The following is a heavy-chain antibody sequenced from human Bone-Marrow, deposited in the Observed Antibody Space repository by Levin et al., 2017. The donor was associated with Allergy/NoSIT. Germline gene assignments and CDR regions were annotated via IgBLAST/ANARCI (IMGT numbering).Heavy chain of an antibody. CDR1: GFTFSGSG. CDR3: TRLREETTVTTSFDY. V-gene: IGHV3-73*01. J-gene: IGHJ4*02. D-gene: IGHD4-17*01. CDR2: IRSKANSYAT. Sequence: GASVKVSCAASGFTFSGSGVHWVRQASGKGLEWVGRIRSKANSYATAYAASVKGRFTVSRDDSKNTAYLQMNSLKTDDTAVYYCTRLREETTVTTSFDYWGQGTLVTVSS.